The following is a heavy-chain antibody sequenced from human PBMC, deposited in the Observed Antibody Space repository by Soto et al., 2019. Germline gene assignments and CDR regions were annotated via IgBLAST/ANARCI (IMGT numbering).Heavy chain of an antibody. CDR3: ARAMVPAEQIDH. J-gene: IGHJ4*02. CDR1: GGSFSGYY. D-gene: IGHD2-2*01. Sequence: SETLSLTCAVYGGSFSGYYWGWIRQPPGKGLEWIGSVYYSGSTYYNPSLKSRVTISVDTSKNQFSLKLNSVTAADTSVYYCARAMVPAEQIDHWGQGTLVTVSS. V-gene: IGHV4-34*01. CDR2: VYYSGST.